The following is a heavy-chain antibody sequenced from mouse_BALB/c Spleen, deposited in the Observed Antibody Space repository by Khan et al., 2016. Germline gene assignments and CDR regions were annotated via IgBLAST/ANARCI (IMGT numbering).Heavy chain of an antibody. CDR1: GDSITSGY. CDR3: ADYYGHFFDY. Sequence: EVQLQESGPSLVKPSQTLPLTCSVTGDSITSGYWNWIRKFPGNKLEYMGYISYSGSTNYNPSLKSRISITRYTSKSQYYLQLNSVTTEDTATYYCADYYGHFFDYWGQGTTLTVSS. J-gene: IGHJ2*01. CDR2: ISYSGST. D-gene: IGHD2-1*01. V-gene: IGHV3-8*02.